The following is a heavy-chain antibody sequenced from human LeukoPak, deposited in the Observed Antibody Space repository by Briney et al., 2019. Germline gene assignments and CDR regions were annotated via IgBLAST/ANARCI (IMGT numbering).Heavy chain of an antibody. Sequence: GGSLRLSCAGSGFTFSTYSMNWVRQAPGKGLEWVSSITSSSSYIYYADSVKGRFTISRDNAKNSLYLQMNSLRAEDTAVYYCARDQDHYSGRARNDAFDIWGQGTMVTVSS. J-gene: IGHJ3*02. D-gene: IGHD1-26*01. CDR3: ARDQDHYSGRARNDAFDI. V-gene: IGHV3-21*01. CDR1: GFTFSTYS. CDR2: ITSSSSYI.